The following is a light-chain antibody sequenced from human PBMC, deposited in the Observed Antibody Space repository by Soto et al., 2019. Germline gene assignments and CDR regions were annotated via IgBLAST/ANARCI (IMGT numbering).Light chain of an antibody. CDR3: QQSYYNPT. J-gene: IGKJ1*01. Sequence: DIQMTQSPSSLSASVGDRVTITCRASQSVFNYLHWYQQKPGRAPSLLIYDISTLQSGVPSRFSGSGSGTDFTLTISSLQHEDFATYYCQQSYYNPTFGQGTKV. CDR2: DIS. V-gene: IGKV1-39*01. CDR1: QSVFNY.